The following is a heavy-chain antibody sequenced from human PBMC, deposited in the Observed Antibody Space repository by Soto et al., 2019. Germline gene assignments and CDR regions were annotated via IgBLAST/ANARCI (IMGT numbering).Heavy chain of an antibody. Sequence: SETLSLTCTVSGGSISSYYWSWIRQPPGKGLEWIGYIYYSGSTNYNPYLKSRVTISVDTSKNQFSLKLSSVTAADTAVYYCARDLIAVAGNYYYGMDVWGQGTTVTVSS. CDR2: IYYSGST. V-gene: IGHV4-59*01. D-gene: IGHD6-19*01. CDR1: GGSISSYY. J-gene: IGHJ6*02. CDR3: ARDLIAVAGNYYYGMDV.